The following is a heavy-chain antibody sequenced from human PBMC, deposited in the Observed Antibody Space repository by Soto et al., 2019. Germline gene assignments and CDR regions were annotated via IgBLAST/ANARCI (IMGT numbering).Heavy chain of an antibody. V-gene: IGHV3-30-3*01. CDR1: GFPFSSYA. CDR2: ISYDGSNK. Sequence: GSLSLSCAASGFPFSSYAMHWVRQAPGKGLEWVAVISYDGSNKYYADSVKGRFTISRDNSKNTLYLQMNSLRAEDTAVYYCARDGLYYYGSGSYSYYYDGMDVWGQGTTVTVSS. D-gene: IGHD3-10*01. CDR3: ARDGLYYYGSGSYSYYYDGMDV. J-gene: IGHJ6*02.